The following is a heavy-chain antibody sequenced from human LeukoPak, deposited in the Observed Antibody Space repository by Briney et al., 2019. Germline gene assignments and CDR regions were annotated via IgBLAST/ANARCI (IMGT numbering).Heavy chain of an antibody. Sequence: GGSLRLSCVASGFDFSSHWMTWVRQAPGKGLEWVANIKQDESEKYYVDSVKGRFTISRDNAKNALYLQMNSLRAEDTAIYYCARDCGITSCSLFDHWGQGILVTVSS. D-gene: IGHD2-2*01. J-gene: IGHJ4*02. CDR2: IKQDESEK. V-gene: IGHV3-7*01. CDR1: GFDFSSHW. CDR3: ARDCGITSCSLFDH.